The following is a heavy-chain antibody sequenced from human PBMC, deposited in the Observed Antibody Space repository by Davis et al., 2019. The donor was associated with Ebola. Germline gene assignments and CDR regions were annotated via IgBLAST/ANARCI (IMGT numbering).Heavy chain of an antibody. CDR1: GYTFSAYW. J-gene: IGHJ5*02. Sequence: ASVKVSCKASGYTFSAYWLHWVRQAPGQGLEWMGIINPNHDSGSYAQSFEGRLSITRDMPANTLYMELRSLRSEDTAIYYCARAPGCGGDRCDGRNWFDAWGQGTLVTVSS. V-gene: IGHV1-46*01. CDR3: ARAPGCGGDRCDGRNWFDA. CDR2: INPNHDSG. D-gene: IGHD2-21*01.